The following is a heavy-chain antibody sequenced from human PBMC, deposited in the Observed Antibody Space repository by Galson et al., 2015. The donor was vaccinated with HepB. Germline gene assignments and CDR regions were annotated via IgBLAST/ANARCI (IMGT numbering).Heavy chain of an antibody. CDR3: ARAGGSLDPFYWYFDL. Sequence: SLRLSCAASGFTFSSYDMHWVRQATGKGLEWVSAIGTAGDPYYPGSVKGRFTISRENAKNSLYLQMNSLRAGDTAVYYCARAGGSLDPFYWYFDLWGRGTLVTVSS. J-gene: IGHJ2*01. V-gene: IGHV3-13*05. CDR1: GFTFSSYD. CDR2: IGTAGDP. D-gene: IGHD1-26*01.